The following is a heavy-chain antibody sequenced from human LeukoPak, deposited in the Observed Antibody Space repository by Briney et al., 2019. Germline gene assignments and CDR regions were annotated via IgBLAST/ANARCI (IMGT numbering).Heavy chain of an antibody. Sequence: KPSETLSLTCTVSGGSISSGGYSWSWIRQPPGKGLEWIGYIYHSESTYYNPSLKSRVTISVDRSKNQFSLKLTSVTAADTAVYYCASANYDILTGYYYFDYWGQGTLVTVSS. J-gene: IGHJ4*02. CDR3: ASANYDILTGYYYFDY. CDR2: IYHSEST. V-gene: IGHV4-30-2*01. CDR1: GGSISSGGYS. D-gene: IGHD3-9*01.